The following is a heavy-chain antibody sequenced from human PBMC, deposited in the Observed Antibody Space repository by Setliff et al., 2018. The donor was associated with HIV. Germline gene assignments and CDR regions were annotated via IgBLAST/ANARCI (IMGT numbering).Heavy chain of an antibody. CDR1: GGSFSGYY. CDR3: ARDTALRGDYDGP. V-gene: IGHV4-34*01. J-gene: IGHJ4*02. Sequence: SETLSLTCAVYGGSFSGYYWSWIRQPPGKGLEWIGEINHSGSTNYNPSLKSRVTISVDTSKNQFSLKLSSVTAADTAVYYCARDTALRGDYDGPWGQGTLVTVSS. CDR2: INHSGST. D-gene: IGHD4-17*01.